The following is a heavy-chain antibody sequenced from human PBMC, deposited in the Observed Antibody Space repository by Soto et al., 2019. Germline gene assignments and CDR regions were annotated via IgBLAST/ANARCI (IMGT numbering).Heavy chain of an antibody. D-gene: IGHD5-12*01. CDR1: GGTFSSYA. CDR3: AIVRQWLDRFEH. V-gene: IGHV1-69*13. Sequence: GASVKVSCKASGGTFSSYAISWVRQAPGQGLEWMGGIIPIFGTANYAQKFQGRVTITADESTSTAYMELSSPRSEDTAVYYCAIVRQWLDRFEHWGQGTLVTVSS. J-gene: IGHJ4*02. CDR2: IIPIFGTA.